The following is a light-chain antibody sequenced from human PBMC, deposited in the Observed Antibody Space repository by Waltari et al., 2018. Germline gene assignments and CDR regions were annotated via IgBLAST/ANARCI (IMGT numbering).Light chain of an antibody. CDR3: QQYNNWPPRT. CDR2: GAS. V-gene: IGKV3-15*01. Sequence: EIVMTQSPATLTVTPGERATLSCRARQSGSSNLAWYQQKAGQAPRRLIYGASTRATGIPARFSGSGSGTEFTLTISSMQSEDFAVYYCQQYNNWPPRTFGQGTKVEIK. CDR1: QSGSSN. J-gene: IGKJ1*01.